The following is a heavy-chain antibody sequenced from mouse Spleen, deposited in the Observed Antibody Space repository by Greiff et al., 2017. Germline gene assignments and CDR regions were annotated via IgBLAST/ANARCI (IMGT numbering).Heavy chain of an antibody. V-gene: IGHV1-82*01. D-gene: IGHD3-2*01. CDR1: GYAFSSSW. CDR2: IYPGDGDT. J-gene: IGHJ4*01. Sequence: VQLQESGPELVKPGASVKISCKASGYAFSSSWMNWVKQRPGKGLEWIGRIYPGDGDTNYNGKFKGKATLTADKSSSTAYMQLSSLTSEDSAVYFCADSSGYGAMDYWGQGTSVTVSS. CDR3: ADSSGYGAMDY.